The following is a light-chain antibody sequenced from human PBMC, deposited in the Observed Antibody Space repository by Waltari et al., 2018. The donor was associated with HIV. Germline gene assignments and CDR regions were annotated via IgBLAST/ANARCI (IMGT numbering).Light chain of an antibody. CDR3: AAWDDYLNGYV. Sequence: QSVLTQPPSVSEAPRQRVPISCSGRSSNIGNNAVNWYQQVPGKAPKLLIYYDDLLSSGVSDRFSGSKSGTSASLAIRGLQSEDEAEYYCAAWDDYLNGYVFGSGTKVTVL. J-gene: IGLJ1*01. CDR2: YDD. V-gene: IGLV1-36*01. CDR1: SSNIGNNA.